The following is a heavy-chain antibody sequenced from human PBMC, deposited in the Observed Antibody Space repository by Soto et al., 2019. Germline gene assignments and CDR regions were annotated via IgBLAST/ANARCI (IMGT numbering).Heavy chain of an antibody. Sequence: SETLSLTCTVSGGSISSGGYYWSWIRQHPGKGLEWIGYIYYSGSTYYNPSLKSRVTISVDTSKNQFSPKLSSVTAADTAVYYCASKPAGTPWDAFDIWGQGTMVTVSS. J-gene: IGHJ3*02. CDR3: ASKPAGTPWDAFDI. CDR2: IYYSGST. D-gene: IGHD6-19*01. CDR1: GGSISSGGYY. V-gene: IGHV4-31*03.